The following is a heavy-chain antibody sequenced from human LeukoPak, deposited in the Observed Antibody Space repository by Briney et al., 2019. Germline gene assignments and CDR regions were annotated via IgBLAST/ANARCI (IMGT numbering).Heavy chain of an antibody. CDR3: ARAGVWGCYRPFDY. Sequence: SETLSLTCAVYGGSFSGYYWSWIRQPPGKGLEWIGEINHSGSTNYNPSLKSRVTISVDTSKNQFSLKLSSVTAADTAVYYCARAGVWGCYRPFDYWGQGTLVTVSS. J-gene: IGHJ4*02. CDR2: INHSGST. CDR1: GGSFSGYY. V-gene: IGHV4-34*01. D-gene: IGHD3-16*02.